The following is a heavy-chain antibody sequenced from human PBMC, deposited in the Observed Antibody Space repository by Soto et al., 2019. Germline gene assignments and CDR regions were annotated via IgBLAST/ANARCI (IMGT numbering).Heavy chain of an antibody. Sequence: QVQLQESGPGLVRPSQTLSLTCTVSGGSISSDHYHWTWIRQTPGKGLEWIGYIHYSGSVYYNPSLQSRVTMSVDTSKNLFSLKLRSVTAADTAVYFCVREDDGGDRDYYGLDVWGEGTTVTVSS. J-gene: IGHJ6*04. CDR2: IHYSGSV. V-gene: IGHV4-30-4*01. CDR1: GGSISSDHYH. CDR3: VREDDGGDRDYYGLDV. D-gene: IGHD4-17*01.